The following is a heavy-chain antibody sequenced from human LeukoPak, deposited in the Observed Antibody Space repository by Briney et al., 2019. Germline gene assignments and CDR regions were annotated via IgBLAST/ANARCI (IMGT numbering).Heavy chain of an antibody. CDR1: GYTFTNYG. J-gene: IGHJ4*02. CDR3: ARDQSFGSGSYQDY. CDR2: ISGYNGNT. V-gene: IGHV1-18*01. D-gene: IGHD3-10*01. Sequence: ASVKVSCKASGYTFTNYGISWVRQAPGQGLEWMGWISGYNGNTNYAQKVQDRVTSTTDTSTSTAYMELRSLRSDDTAVYYCARDQSFGSGSYQDYWGQGTLVTVSS.